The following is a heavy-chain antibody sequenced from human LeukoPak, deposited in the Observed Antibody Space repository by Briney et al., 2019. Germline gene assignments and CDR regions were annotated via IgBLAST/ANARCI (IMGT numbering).Heavy chain of an antibody. D-gene: IGHD3-22*01. CDR1: GGTFSSYA. Sequence: ASVKVSCKASGGTFSSYAISWVRQAPGQGLGWMGRIIPILGIANYAQKFQGRVTITADKSTSTAYMELSSLRSEDTAVYYCSYYYDSSDDYWGQGTLVTVSS. V-gene: IGHV1-69*04. CDR3: SYYYDSSDDY. CDR2: IIPILGIA. J-gene: IGHJ4*02.